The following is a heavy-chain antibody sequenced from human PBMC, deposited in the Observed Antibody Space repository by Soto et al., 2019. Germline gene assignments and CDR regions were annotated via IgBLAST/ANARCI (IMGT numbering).Heavy chain of an antibody. V-gene: IGHV3-30*18. Sequence: PGGSLRLSCAASGLTFSTYGMHWVRQAPGKGLEWVAVISYDGSNKYYADSVKGRFTISRDNSKNTLYLQMNSLRAEDTAVYYCAKDSGGAPDFDYWGQGTLVTVS. D-gene: IGHD1-26*01. CDR2: ISYDGSNK. CDR1: GLTFSTYG. CDR3: AKDSGGAPDFDY. J-gene: IGHJ4*02.